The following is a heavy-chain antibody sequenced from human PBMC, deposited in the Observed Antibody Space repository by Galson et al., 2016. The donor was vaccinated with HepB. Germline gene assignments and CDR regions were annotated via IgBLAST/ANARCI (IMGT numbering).Heavy chain of an antibody. D-gene: IGHD5-18*01. Sequence: SVKVSCKASGYTFSNYGYGINWVRQAPGQGLEWMGWISAHNGNTNYAQKFQGRVTMTTDTSTSTAYMELRSLRSADTAVYYCASGLKRYSYGLPPTYYFDYWGQGTLVTVSS. V-gene: IGHV1-18*01. J-gene: IGHJ4*02. CDR3: ASGLKRYSYGLPPTYYFDY. CDR2: ISAHNGNT. CDR1: GYTFSNYG.